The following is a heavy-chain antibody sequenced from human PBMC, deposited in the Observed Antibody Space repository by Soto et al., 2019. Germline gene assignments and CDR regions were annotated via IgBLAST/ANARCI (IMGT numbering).Heavy chain of an antibody. V-gene: IGHV3-15*01. CDR3: TTNPVGYRYFDY. Sequence: GGSLSLSCAASGFIVSNAWMSWVRQAPGKGLELVGRIKKNADGGTTDYAAPVEGRFTISRDDSKNTLFLQMNSLRPEDKAVYYCTTNPVGYRYFDYWGQGTLVTVSS. CDR1: GFIVSNAW. CDR2: IKKNADGGTT. J-gene: IGHJ4*02. D-gene: IGHD5-18*01.